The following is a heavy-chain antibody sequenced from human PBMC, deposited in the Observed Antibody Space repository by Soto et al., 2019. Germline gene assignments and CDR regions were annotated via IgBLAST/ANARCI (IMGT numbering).Heavy chain of an antibody. CDR1: GGSISSYY. CDR3: ARHSSSWYVRGYYYYGMDV. D-gene: IGHD6-13*01. J-gene: IGHJ6*02. V-gene: IGHV4-4*07. CDR2: IYTSGST. Sequence: QVQLQESGPGLVKPSETLSLTCTVSGGSISSYYWSWIRQPAGKGLEWIGRIYTSGSTNYNPSLKSRVTMSVDTSKNQFSLKLSSVTAADTAVYYCARHSSSWYVRGYYYYGMDVWGQGTTVTVSS.